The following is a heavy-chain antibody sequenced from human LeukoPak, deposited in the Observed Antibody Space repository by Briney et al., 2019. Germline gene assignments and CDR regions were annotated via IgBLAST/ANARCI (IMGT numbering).Heavy chain of an antibody. J-gene: IGHJ3*02. CDR2: ISDHSRDG. Sequence: ASVKVSCKASGYTFTNHGISWVRPAPGQGLEWVGWISDHSRDGHYAQKFQGRVTMTSDTSATTAYMELRSLRSDDTAVYYCARKNSGSKDDAFDIWGQGTMVTVSA. D-gene: IGHD3-10*01. V-gene: IGHV1-18*01. CDR3: ARKNSGSKDDAFDI. CDR1: GYTFTNHG.